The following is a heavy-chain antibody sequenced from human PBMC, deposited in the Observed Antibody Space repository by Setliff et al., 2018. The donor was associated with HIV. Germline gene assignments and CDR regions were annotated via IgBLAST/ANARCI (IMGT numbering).Heavy chain of an antibody. D-gene: IGHD1-26*01. V-gene: IGHV1-69*05. J-gene: IGHJ3*01. CDR3: ATEGAGGSYQRASALDV. CDR2: MMTIFSTT. Sequence: ASVKVSCKSSAGSFSIFAINWVRQAPGQGLEWMGGMMTIFSTTNYARKFQGRVTITTDESTGTAYMEQSNLRSEDTAVYYCATEGAGGSYQRASALDVWGQGTMVTVSS. CDR1: AGSFSIFA.